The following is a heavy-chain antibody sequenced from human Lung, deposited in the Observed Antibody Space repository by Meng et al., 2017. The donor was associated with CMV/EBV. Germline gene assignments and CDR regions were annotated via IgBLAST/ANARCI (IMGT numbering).Heavy chain of an antibody. D-gene: IGHD3-3*01. CDR3: ARSITIYRIDV. J-gene: IGHJ6*02. CDR2: INTYKGNT. V-gene: IGHV1-18*01. Sequence: ASVXVSCKASDYSFTSYGISWVRQASGQGLEWMGWINTYKGNTNYAQKFQGRVTMTAETSTSTVYMEVRGLRFDDTAIYYCARSITIYRIDVWGLGTAVTVSS. CDR1: DYSFTSYG.